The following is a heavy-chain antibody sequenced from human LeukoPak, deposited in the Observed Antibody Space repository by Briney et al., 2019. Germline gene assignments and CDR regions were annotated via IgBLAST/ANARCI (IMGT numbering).Heavy chain of an antibody. D-gene: IGHD3-10*01. J-gene: IGHJ5*02. CDR1: GGSISSGSYY. CDR3: ARLEADFTYYGMVLGWFDP. CDR2: IYYSGST. V-gene: IGHV4-39*01. Sequence: PSETLSLTCTVSGGSISSGSYYWGWIRQPPGKGLEWVGSIYYSGSTYYNPSLKSRVTISVDTSKNQFSLKLSSVTAADTAVYYCARLEADFTYYGMVLGWFDPWGQGTLVTVSS.